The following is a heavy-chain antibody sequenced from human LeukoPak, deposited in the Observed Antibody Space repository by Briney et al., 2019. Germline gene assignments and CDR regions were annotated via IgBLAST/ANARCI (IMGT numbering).Heavy chain of an antibody. D-gene: IGHD2-2*01. CDR2: IRSNPYGGTT. Sequence: GGSLRLSCTGSGFIFGDYAMSWFRQAPGKGLEWVGFIRSNPYGGTTEYAASVKGRFTISRDDSKNIAYLQMNSLKTEDTAMYYCTSLKDIVIVPAAIGGQGTMVTVSS. V-gene: IGHV3-49*03. CDR3: TSLKDIVIVPAAI. J-gene: IGHJ3*02. CDR1: GFIFGDYA.